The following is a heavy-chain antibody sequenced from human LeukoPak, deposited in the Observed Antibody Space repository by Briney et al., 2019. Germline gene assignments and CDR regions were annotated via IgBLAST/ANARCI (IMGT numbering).Heavy chain of an antibody. CDR3: AKESLGYFDY. D-gene: IGHD7-27*01. Sequence: GGSLRLSCAASGFTFSAYGMHWVRQAPGKGLEWVAVVSNDGTKKDYADSVKGRFTISRDNSMNTLYLQMNSLRAEDTAVYYCAKESLGYFDYWGQGTLVTVSS. CDR2: VSNDGTKK. J-gene: IGHJ4*02. V-gene: IGHV3-30*18. CDR1: GFTFSAYG.